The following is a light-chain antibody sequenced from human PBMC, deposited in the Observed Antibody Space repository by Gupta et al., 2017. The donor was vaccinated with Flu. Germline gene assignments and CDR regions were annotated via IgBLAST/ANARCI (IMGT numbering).Light chain of an antibody. CDR2: STT. CDR3: LLYYSNVGV. J-gene: IGLJ3*02. Sequence: GTVTRTCSSITGAGTNCHFPKWIQQKPGQVPRPLIYSTTDRHSGTPARFSGSLFGGKAALTVSHVQPEDEADYYCLLYYSNVGVFGGGTKLTVL. V-gene: IGLV7-43*01. CDR1: TGAGTNCHF.